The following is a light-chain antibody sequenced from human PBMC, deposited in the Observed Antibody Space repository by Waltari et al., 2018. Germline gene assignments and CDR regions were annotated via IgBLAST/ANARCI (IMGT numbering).Light chain of an antibody. V-gene: IGKV1-39*01. CDR1: QSISTY. CDR2: GAS. J-gene: IGKJ1*01. Sequence: DIQMTQSPSSLSASVGGTVPITCRASQSISTYLNWYQKKPGKAPELLIYGASKLQSGVPPRFSGSGSGAEFTLTINSLQPEDFATYYCQHSYNTPRTFGQGTKVEIK. CDR3: QHSYNTPRT.